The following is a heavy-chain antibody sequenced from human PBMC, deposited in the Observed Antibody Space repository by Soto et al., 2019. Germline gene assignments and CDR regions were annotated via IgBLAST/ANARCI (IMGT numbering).Heavy chain of an antibody. V-gene: IGHV4-59*08. CDR3: ARAWGGNVFDF. CDR1: GGSISSYY. D-gene: IGHD3-16*01. Sequence: QVQLQESGPGLVKPSETLSLTCTVSGGSISSYYWSWIRQPPGKGLEWIGYISYSGSTNYNPSLKSRVTIQVNTSKNQCSLKLSSVTAADTAVYYCARAWGGNVFDFWGQGTLVTVSS. CDR2: ISYSGST. J-gene: IGHJ4*02.